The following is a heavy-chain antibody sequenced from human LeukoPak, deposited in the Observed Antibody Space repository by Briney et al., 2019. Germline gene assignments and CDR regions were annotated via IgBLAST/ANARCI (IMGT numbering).Heavy chain of an antibody. V-gene: IGHV4-4*09. D-gene: IGHD1-7*01. CDR3: ARHDSNYVGYFDN. CDR2: IYASGST. CDR1: GGFINNYY. Sequence: SETLPLTCTVSGGFINNYYWSWIRQPPGKGLEWLGYIYASGSTKFNPALQTRVTISVDTSKNQFSLKLSSVTAADTAVYYCARHDSNYVGYFDNWGQGTLVTVAS. J-gene: IGHJ4*02.